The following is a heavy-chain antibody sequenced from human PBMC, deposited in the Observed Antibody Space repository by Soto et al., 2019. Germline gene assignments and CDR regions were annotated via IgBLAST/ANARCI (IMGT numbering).Heavy chain of an antibody. V-gene: IGHV1-58*01. CDR3: ATPRGAATEYYYYYGMDV. Sequence: QMQLVQSGPEVKKPGTSVKVSCKASGFTFTSSAVQWVRQARGQRLEWIGWIVVGSGNTNYAQKFQERVTITRDMSTSTAYMELSSLRSEDTAVYYCATPRGAATEYYYYYGMDVWGQGTTVTVSS. CDR1: GFTFTSSA. J-gene: IGHJ6*02. D-gene: IGHD6-13*01. CDR2: IVVGSGNT.